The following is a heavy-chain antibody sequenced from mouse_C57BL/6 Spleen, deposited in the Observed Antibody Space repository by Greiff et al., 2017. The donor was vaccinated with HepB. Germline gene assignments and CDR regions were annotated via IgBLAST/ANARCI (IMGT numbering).Heavy chain of an antibody. J-gene: IGHJ4*01. CDR3: ARHDRYYGSMDY. D-gene: IGHD1-1*01. CDR2: INSDGGST. V-gene: IGHV5-2*01. CDR1: EYEFPSHD. Sequence: EVQRVESGGGLVQPGESLKLSCESNEYEFPSHDMSWVRKTPEKRLELVAAINSDGGSTYYPDTMERRFIISRDNTKTNLYLQMSSLRSEDTALYYCARHDRYYGSMDYWGQGTSVTVSS.